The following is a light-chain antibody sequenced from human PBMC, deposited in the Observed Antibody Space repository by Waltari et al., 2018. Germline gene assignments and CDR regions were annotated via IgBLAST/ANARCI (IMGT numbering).Light chain of an antibody. Sequence: DIQMTQSPSSLSASVGDRVTITCRASQTINTYLNWYQKKPGAVPKLLNSLASTLQTGVPSRFSGSGSGTDFTLTISSLQPEDFATYYCQQSYSTLWTFGQGTKVEIK. J-gene: IGKJ1*01. CDR2: LAS. V-gene: IGKV1-39*01. CDR3: QQSYSTLWT. CDR1: QTINTY.